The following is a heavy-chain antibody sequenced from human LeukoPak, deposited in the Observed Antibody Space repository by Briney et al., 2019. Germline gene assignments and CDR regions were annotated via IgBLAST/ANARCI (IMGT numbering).Heavy chain of an antibody. J-gene: IGHJ5*02. V-gene: IGHV3-9*01. Sequence: PGRSLRLSCAASGFTFDDYAMHWVRQAPGKGLEWVSGISWNSGSIGYADSVKGRFTISRDNAKNSLYLQMNSLRAEDTALYYCAEDWSSSGFDPWGQGTLVTVSS. CDR2: ISWNSGSI. CDR3: AEDWSSSGFDP. D-gene: IGHD6-6*01. CDR1: GFTFDDYA.